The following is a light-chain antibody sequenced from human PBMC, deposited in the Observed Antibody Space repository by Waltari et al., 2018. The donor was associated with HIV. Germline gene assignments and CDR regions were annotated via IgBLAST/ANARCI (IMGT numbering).Light chain of an antibody. J-gene: IGKJ2*01. Sequence: EIVLTQSPATLSLSPGERATLSCRASQSVSSYLAWYQQKPGQAPRLLIYDASNRATGIPARFSGSGSGTDFTLTISSLEPEDFAVYYCQQRSNWPRHTFGQGTKLEIK. CDR3: QQRSNWPRHT. CDR1: QSVSSY. CDR2: DAS. V-gene: IGKV3-11*01.